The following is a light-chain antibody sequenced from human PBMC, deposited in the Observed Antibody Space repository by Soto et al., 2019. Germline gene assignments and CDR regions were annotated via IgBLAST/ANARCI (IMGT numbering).Light chain of an antibody. CDR2: GAS. CDR3: QQYGSSPT. Sequence: EMVLTQSPGTLSLSPGERATLSCRASQSVTSSHLAWYQQKPGQAPRLLIYGASSRATGIPDRFSGSGSGTDFTLTISRLEPEDFAVYYCQQYGSSPTFGQGTRLEIK. V-gene: IGKV3-20*01. CDR1: QSVTSSH. J-gene: IGKJ5*01.